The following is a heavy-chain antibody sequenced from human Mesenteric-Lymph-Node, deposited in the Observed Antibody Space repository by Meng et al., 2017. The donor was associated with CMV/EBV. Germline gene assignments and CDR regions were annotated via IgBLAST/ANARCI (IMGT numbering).Heavy chain of an antibody. CDR1: GYSFTTYG. CDR2: INVGNGDT. Sequence: KVSCKASGYSFTTYGMHWERQAPGQRLEWMGWINVGNGDTEYSQKFQGRVIITRDTSASTAYMELSSLRSEDAAVYFCASCSSTGCPYWGQGTLVTVSS. J-gene: IGHJ4*02. V-gene: IGHV1-3*01. D-gene: IGHD2-2*01. CDR3: ASCSSTGCPY.